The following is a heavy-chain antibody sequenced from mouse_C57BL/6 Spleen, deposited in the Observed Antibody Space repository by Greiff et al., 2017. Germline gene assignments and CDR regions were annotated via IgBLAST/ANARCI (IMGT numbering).Heavy chain of an antibody. CDR1: GFTFSDYG. D-gene: IGHD3-1*01. V-gene: IGHV5-17*01. CDR3: ARGGSERYFDV. CDR2: ISSGSSTI. J-gene: IGHJ1*03. Sequence: EVKLVASGGGLVKPGGSLKLSCAASGFTFSDYGMHWVRQAPEKGLEWVAYISSGSSTIYYADTVKGRFTISRDNAKNTLFLQMTSLRSEDTAMYYCARGGSERYFDVWGTGTTVTVSS.